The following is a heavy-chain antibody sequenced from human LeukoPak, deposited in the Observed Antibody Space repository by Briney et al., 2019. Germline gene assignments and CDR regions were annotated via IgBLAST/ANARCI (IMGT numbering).Heavy chain of an antibody. Sequence: GGSLRLSCVASGFTFSSYNMNWVRQAPGRGLEWVSYISSSSGTIYYADSVKGRFTISRDDAKNSLYLQMNSLRAEDTAVYYCARDGRGLGNYFDYWGQGTLVTVSS. CDR3: ARDGRGLGNYFDY. V-gene: IGHV3-48*01. CDR2: ISSSSGTI. J-gene: IGHJ4*02. D-gene: IGHD3-10*01. CDR1: GFTFSSYN.